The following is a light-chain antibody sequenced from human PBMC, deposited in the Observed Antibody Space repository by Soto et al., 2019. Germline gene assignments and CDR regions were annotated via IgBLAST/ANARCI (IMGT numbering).Light chain of an antibody. Sequence: DIQMTQTPSSLSASVGDRVTITCQASRDISNYLNWYQQKPGKAPKLLIYDASNLETGVPSRFSGSGSGTYFTFTISSLQPEDIATYYCQQYDIPPFTFGPGTKVDIK. CDR1: RDISNY. CDR3: QQYDIPPFT. V-gene: IGKV1-33*01. CDR2: DAS. J-gene: IGKJ3*01.